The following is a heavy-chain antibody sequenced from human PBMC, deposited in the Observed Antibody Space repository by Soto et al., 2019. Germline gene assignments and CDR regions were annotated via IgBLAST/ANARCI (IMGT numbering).Heavy chain of an antibody. V-gene: IGHV1-2*02. CDR1: GYTFTGYY. D-gene: IGHD6-13*01. CDR2: INPNSGGT. Sequence: ASVKVSCKASGYTFTGYYMHWVRQAPGQGLEWMGWINPNSGGTNYAQKFLGRVTMTRDTSISTAYMELSRLRSDDTAVYYCARGGSSWYSAFDYWGQGTLVTVSS. J-gene: IGHJ4*02. CDR3: ARGGSSWYSAFDY.